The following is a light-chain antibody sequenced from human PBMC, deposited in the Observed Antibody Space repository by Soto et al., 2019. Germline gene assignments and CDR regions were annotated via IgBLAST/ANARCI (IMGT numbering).Light chain of an antibody. J-gene: IGKJ4*01. CDR2: DAS. CDR3: QQRSNWPSLT. CDR1: QSVGSY. Sequence: IELLQAPAARTLSPGESHTLSGMLSQSVGSYLAWYQHKPGQAPRLLISDASNRATGIPARFSGSGSETDFTLTSSSLEPEDSAVYYCQQRSNWPSLTVGGGTKVDIK. V-gene: IGKV3-11*01.